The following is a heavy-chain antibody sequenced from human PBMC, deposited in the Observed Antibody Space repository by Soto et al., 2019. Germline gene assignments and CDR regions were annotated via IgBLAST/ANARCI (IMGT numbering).Heavy chain of an antibody. D-gene: IGHD3-3*01. Sequence: XGSLRLSCAASGFTFSSNSMNWVRQAPGKGLEWVSSISSSSSYIYYADSVKGRFTISRDNAKNSLYLQMNSLRAEDTAVYYCARDRLRTGLRFLEWLPLDYYYGMDVWGQGTTVTLSS. CDR1: GFTFSSNS. CDR2: ISSSSSYI. J-gene: IGHJ6*02. CDR3: ARDRLRTGLRFLEWLPLDYYYGMDV. V-gene: IGHV3-21*01.